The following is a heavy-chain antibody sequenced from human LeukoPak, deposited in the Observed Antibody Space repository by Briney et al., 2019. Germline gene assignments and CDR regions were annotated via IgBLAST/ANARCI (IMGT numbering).Heavy chain of an antibody. CDR1: GYTFTGYY. V-gene: IGHV1-2*02. Sequence: ASVKASCKASGYTFTGYYMHWVRQAPGQGLEGMGWINPNRGGTNYAQKFQGRVTMTRDTSISTAYMELSSLRSDDTAVYYCARVDARLYYMDVWGKGTTVTVSS. CDR2: INPNRGGT. J-gene: IGHJ6*03. D-gene: IGHD3-9*01. CDR3: ARVDARLYYMDV.